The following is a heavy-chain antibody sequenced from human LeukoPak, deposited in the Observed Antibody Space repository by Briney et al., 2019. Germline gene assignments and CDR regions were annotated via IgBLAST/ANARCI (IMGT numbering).Heavy chain of an antibody. V-gene: IGHV3-21*01. Sequence: GGSLRLSCAASGFTFSSYTMNWVRQAPGKGLEWVSSISSSSSHIYYADSVKGRFTISRDNAKNSLYLQMNCPRAEDTAVYYCARVVPGTGFFYWGQGTLVTVSS. CDR2: ISSSSSHI. J-gene: IGHJ4*02. CDR3: ARVVPGTGFFY. CDR1: GFTFSSYT. D-gene: IGHD2-8*02.